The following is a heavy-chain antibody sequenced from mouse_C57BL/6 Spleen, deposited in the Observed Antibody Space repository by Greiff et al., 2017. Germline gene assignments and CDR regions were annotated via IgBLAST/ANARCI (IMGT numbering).Heavy chain of an antibody. V-gene: IGHV1-50*01. CDR3: ARGQITTLFDY. D-gene: IGHD2-4*01. J-gene: IGHJ2*01. CDR1: GYTFTSYW. CDR2: IDPSDSYT. Sequence: VQLQQSGAELVKPGASVKLSCKASGYTFTSYWMQWVKQRPGQGLEWIGEIDPSDSYTNYNQKFKGKATLTVDTSSSTAYMQLSSLTSEDSAVYYCARGQITTLFDYWGQGTTLTVSS.